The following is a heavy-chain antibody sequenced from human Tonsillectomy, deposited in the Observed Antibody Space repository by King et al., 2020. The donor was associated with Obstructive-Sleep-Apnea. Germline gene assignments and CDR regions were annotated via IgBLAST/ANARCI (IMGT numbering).Heavy chain of an antibody. CDR2: ILSDGSDT. Sequence: VQLVESGGDVVQPGRSLRLSCAASGFTFSYYGMHWVLQAPGKGLEWVAFILSDGSDTRYDDSVKGRFTISRDTPRNTLYLQISSLRSEDTALYFCARDGISGIDYWGQGVLITVSS. CDR3: ARDGISGIDY. CDR1: GFTFSYYG. D-gene: IGHD1-14*01. J-gene: IGHJ4*02. V-gene: IGHV3-33*01.